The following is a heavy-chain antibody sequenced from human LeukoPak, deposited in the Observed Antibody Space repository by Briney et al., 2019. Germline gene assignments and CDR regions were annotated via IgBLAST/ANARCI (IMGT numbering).Heavy chain of an antibody. V-gene: IGHV3-53*01. D-gene: IGHD3-9*01. J-gene: IGHJ6*02. CDR2: TYKGSST. CDR1: GFSVSNNY. CDR3: ARDRYDLLTGSTSSFYYGMDV. Sequence: GGSLGLSCAASGFSVSNNYINWVRQTPGKGLEWVSVTYKGSSTFYADSVRGRFTVSTDSSSNTLYLQMSSLRAGDTAVYYCARDRYDLLTGSTSSFYYGMDVWGQGTLVTVYS.